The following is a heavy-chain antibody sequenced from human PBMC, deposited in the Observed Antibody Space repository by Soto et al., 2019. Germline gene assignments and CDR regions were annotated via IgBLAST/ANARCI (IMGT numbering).Heavy chain of an antibody. Sequence: EVQLVESGGGLIQPGGSLRLSCAASGFTVSSNYMSWVRQAPGKGLEWVSSISSSSSYIYYADSVKGPFTISRDNAKNSLYLQMNSLRAEDTAVYYCVRSGGSWFPFDYWGQGTLVTVSS. J-gene: IGHJ4*02. CDR3: VRSGGSWFPFDY. CDR1: GFTVSSNY. D-gene: IGHD6-13*01. V-gene: IGHV3-21*01. CDR2: ISSSSSYI.